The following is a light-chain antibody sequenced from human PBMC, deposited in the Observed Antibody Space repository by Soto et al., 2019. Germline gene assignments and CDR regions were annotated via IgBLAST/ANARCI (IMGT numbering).Light chain of an antibody. J-gene: IGKJ2*01. Sequence: EILMTQSPATLSVSPGERATLSCRASQSVSNNLAWYQQKPGQAPRLLIYGASTRSTGFPARFSGGGSGTEFTLTISSLQSEDFAVYYCQHYNSWPYTFGQGTKLEIK. V-gene: IGKV3-15*01. CDR2: GAS. CDR1: QSVSNN. CDR3: QHYNSWPYT.